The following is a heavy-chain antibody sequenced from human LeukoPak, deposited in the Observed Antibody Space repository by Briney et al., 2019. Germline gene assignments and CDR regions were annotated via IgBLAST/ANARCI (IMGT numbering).Heavy chain of an antibody. V-gene: IGHV1-2*02. CDR1: GYTFTTYY. J-gene: IGHJ6*02. D-gene: IGHD3-3*01. Sequence: GASVKVSCKASGYTFTTYYMHWVRQAPGQGLEWMGWINPNSGGTNYAQKFQGRVTMTRDTSISTAYMELSRLRSDDTAVYYCARNDFWSGYEPYYYYGMDVWGQGTTVTVS. CDR3: ARNDFWSGYEPYYYYGMDV. CDR2: INPNSGGT.